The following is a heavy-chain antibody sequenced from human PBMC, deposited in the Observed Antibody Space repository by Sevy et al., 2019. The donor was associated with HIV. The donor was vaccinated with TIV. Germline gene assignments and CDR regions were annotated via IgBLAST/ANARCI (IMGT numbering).Heavy chain of an antibody. CDR1: GFTFSSYS. D-gene: IGHD3-22*01. Sequence: GGSLRLSCAASGFTFSSYSMNWVRQAPGKGLEWVSYISRSSSTIYYADSVKGRFTISRDNAKNPLYLQMNSLRDEDTAVYYCARERKMYDSSGYYFHFDYWGQGTLVTVSS. V-gene: IGHV3-48*02. J-gene: IGHJ4*02. CDR2: ISRSSSTI. CDR3: ARERKMYDSSGYYFHFDY.